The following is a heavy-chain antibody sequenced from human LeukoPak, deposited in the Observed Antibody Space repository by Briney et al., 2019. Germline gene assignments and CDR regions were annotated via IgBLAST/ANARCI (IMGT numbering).Heavy chain of an antibody. J-gene: IGHJ6*03. CDR2: IIPIFGTA. CDR3: ARNLPAAIHYYMDV. Sequence: GASVKVSCKASGYTFNKYGISWVRQAPGQGLEWMGGIIPIFGTANYAQKFQGRVTITADESTSTAYMELSSLRSEDTAVYYCARNLPAAIHYYMDVWGKGTTVTVSS. CDR1: GYTFNKYG. V-gene: IGHV1-69*13. D-gene: IGHD2-2*02.